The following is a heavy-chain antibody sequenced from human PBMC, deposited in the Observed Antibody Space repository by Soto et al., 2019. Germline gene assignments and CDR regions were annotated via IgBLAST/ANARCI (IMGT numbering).Heavy chain of an antibody. CDR1: GYTFASYD. V-gene: IGHV1-8*01. CDR3: AGGGQQGVDS. Sequence: QVQLVQSGAEVKKPRASVKVSCKASGYTFASYDINWVRQATGQGLEWMGWRSPNGNTGYAQEVQGRITMTSDTSITTAYMELSSLRSEDTAVYYCAGGGQQGVDSWGQGALVTVSS. J-gene: IGHJ4*02. CDR2: RSPNGNT. D-gene: IGHD3-16*01.